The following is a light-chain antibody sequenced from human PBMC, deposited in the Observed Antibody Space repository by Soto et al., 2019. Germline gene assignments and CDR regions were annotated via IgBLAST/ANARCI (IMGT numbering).Light chain of an antibody. J-gene: IGLJ1*01. CDR3: QSYDSSLSGYV. Sequence: QSVLTQPPSVSAAPVQRVTISCTGSGSNIGAGYDVHWYQQLPGTAPKLLIYGNSNRPSGVPDRFSGSKSGTSASLAITGLQAEDEADYCCQSYDSSLSGYVFGTGTKPTVL. V-gene: IGLV1-40*01. CDR2: GNS. CDR1: GSNIGAGYD.